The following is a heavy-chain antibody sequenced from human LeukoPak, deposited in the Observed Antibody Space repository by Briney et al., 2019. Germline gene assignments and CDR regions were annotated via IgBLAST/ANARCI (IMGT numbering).Heavy chain of an antibody. CDR3: ARDRGHYSSSWYTWFDP. CDR2: IYHSGST. D-gene: IGHD6-13*01. CDR1: GGSISSGSFY. V-gene: IGHV4-39*07. J-gene: IGHJ5*02. Sequence: SETLSLTCTVSGGSISSGSFYWSWVRQPPGKGLEWIGEIYHSGSTNYNPSLKSRVTISVDKSKNQFSLKLSSLTAADTAIYYCARDRGHYSSSWYTWFDPWGQGILVTVSS.